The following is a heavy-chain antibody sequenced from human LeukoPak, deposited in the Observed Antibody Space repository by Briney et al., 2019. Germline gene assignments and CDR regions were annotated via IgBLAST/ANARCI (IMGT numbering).Heavy chain of an antibody. CDR1: GFTFSEYW. CDR3: AREVAAMVMYYGMDV. V-gene: IGHV3-48*03. D-gene: IGHD5-18*01. J-gene: IGHJ6*04. CDR2: ISRSGNTI. Sequence: GGSLRLSCATSGFTFSEYWMNWARQAPGKGLEWVSYISRSGNTIFYVDSVKGRFTISRDNAKNSLYLQMNSLRAEDTAVYYCAREVAAMVMYYGMDVWGKGTTVTVSS.